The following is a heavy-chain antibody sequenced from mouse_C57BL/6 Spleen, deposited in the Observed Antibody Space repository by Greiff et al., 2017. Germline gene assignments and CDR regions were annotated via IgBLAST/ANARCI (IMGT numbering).Heavy chain of an antibody. CDR3: ARETTVVAHYYAMDY. D-gene: IGHD1-1*01. Sequence: QVQLQQPGAELARPGTSVKLSCKASGYTFTSYWMHWVKQRPGQGLEWIGVIDPSDSYTNYNQKFKGKATLTVDTSSSTAYMQLSSLTSEDSAVYYCARETTVVAHYYAMDYWGQGTSVTVSS. CDR1: GYTFTSYW. J-gene: IGHJ4*01. V-gene: IGHV1-59*01. CDR2: IDPSDSYT.